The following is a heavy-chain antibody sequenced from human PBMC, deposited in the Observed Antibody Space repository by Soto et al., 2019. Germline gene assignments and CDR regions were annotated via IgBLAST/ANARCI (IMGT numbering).Heavy chain of an antibody. CDR3: ARDREGATQDDAKQYYYYYMDV. J-gene: IGHJ6*03. CDR1: GGTFSSYT. D-gene: IGHD1-1*01. Sequence: GASVKVSCKASGGTFSSYTISWVRQAPGQRLEWMGRIIPILGIANYAQKFQGRVTITADKSTSTAYMELSSLRSEDTAVYYCARDREGATQDDAKQYYYYYMDVWGKGTTVTVSS. CDR2: IIPILGIA. V-gene: IGHV1-69*04.